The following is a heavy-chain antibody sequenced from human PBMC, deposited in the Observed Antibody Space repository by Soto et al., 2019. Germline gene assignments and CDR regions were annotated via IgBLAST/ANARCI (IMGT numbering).Heavy chain of an antibody. V-gene: IGHV3-7*03. CDR2: IKADGSET. D-gene: IGHD3-16*01. Sequence: EVQVVESGGGLVQPGGSLRLSCVASGFSCSTYWMSWVRQVPGTGLEWVANIKADGSETHYVDSVRGRFTISRDNAKTSLYLQVNSLRAEDTAVYYCAKGGHIDFCGQGTLVTVSS. CDR1: GFSCSTYW. CDR3: AKGGHIDF. J-gene: IGHJ4*02.